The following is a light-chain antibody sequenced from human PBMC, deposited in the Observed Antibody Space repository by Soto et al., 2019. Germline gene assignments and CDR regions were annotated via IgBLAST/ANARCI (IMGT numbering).Light chain of an antibody. J-gene: IGKJ1*01. CDR1: QAIRHD. CDR2: GAS. V-gene: IGKV1-6*01. Sequence: DNFTIYFRASQAIRHDVGWYQQKPGRAPKLLIYGASNLEGGVPSRFSGSGSGTDFTLTISTLQPEDGATYYCLQDYSFPWTFGQGTKVDIK. CDR3: LQDYSFPWT.